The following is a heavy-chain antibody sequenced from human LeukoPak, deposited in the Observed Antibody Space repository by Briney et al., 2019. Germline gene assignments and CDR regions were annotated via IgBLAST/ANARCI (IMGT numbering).Heavy chain of an antibody. CDR2: IRYDGSNK. Sequence: PGGSLRLSCAASGFTFSSYGMHWVRQAPGKGLEWVAFIRYDGSNKYYADSVKGRFTISRDNSKNTLYLQMNSLRAEDTAVYYCAKDPAAAKYYFDYWGQRTLVTVSS. J-gene: IGHJ4*02. D-gene: IGHD6-13*01. CDR3: AKDPAAAKYYFDY. CDR1: GFTFSSYG. V-gene: IGHV3-30*02.